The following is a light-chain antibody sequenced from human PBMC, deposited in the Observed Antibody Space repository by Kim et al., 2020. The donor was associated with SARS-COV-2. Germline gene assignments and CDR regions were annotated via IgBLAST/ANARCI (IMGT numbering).Light chain of an antibody. J-gene: IGKJ1*01. CDR3: QQSYTTLRT. Sequence: ASVGDSVTSTCRAGQTTRTSLNWYQQTPGKAPKLLIYAASTLHSGVPSRFIGSGSGTDFTLTIISLQPEDFATYYCQQSYTTLRTFGQGTKVDIK. CDR2: AAS. V-gene: IGKV1-39*01. CDR1: QTTRTS.